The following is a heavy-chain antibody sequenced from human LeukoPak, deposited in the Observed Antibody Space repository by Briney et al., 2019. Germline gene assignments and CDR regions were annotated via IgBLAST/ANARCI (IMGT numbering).Heavy chain of an antibody. V-gene: IGHV3-9*03. CDR2: ISWNSASI. Sequence: PGRSLRLSCAASGFTFDDYAMHWVRQAPGKCLEWVSGISWNSASIGYADSVKGRFSISRDNAKKSLYLQMNSLRAEDMALYYCAKDLYPTFYQGAPSLDHWGQGTLVTVSS. CDR3: AKDLYPTFYQGAPSLDH. J-gene: IGHJ4*02. CDR1: GFTFDDYA. D-gene: IGHD1-26*01.